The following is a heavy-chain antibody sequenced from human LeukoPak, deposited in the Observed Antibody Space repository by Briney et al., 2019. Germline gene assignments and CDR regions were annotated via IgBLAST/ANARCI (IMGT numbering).Heavy chain of an antibody. Sequence: GGSLRLSCAASGFTFSSYGMHWVRQAPGKGLEWVAVIWYDGSNKYYADSVKGRFTISRHNSKNTLYLQMNSLRAEDTAVYYCARDRDYGDFFDYWGQGTLVTVSS. CDR2: IWYDGSNK. J-gene: IGHJ4*02. D-gene: IGHD4-17*01. CDR3: ARDRDYGDFFDY. V-gene: IGHV3-33*01. CDR1: GFTFSSYG.